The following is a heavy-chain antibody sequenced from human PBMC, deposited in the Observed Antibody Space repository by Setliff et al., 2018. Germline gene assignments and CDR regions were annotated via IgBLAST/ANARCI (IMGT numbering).Heavy chain of an antibody. CDR1: GGTFSSYA. CDR2: IIPSFGTA. V-gene: IGHV1-69*13. CDR3: ARDSYGDNLPYNWFAP. J-gene: IGHJ5*02. D-gene: IGHD4-17*01. Sequence: SVKVSCKASGGTFSSYAISWVRQAPGQGLEWMGGIIPSFGTANYAQKFQGRLTITADESTSTAYMELNSLRSEDTAIYYCARDSYGDNLPYNWFAPWGQGTLVTVSS.